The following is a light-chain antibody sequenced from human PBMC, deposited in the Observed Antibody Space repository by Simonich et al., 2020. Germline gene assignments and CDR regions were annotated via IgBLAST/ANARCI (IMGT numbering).Light chain of an antibody. CDR3: AAWDDSLSGWV. CDR1: SSNIGSNF. V-gene: IGLV1-47*01. J-gene: IGLJ3*02. Sequence: QSVLTQPPSASCTPGKRVTIFCSGSSSNIGSNFVYWYQQLPGTAPKLLIFRNNQRPSGVPDRFSGSNSGTSASLAISGLRSEDEADYYCAAWDDSLSGWVLGGGTKLTVL. CDR2: RNN.